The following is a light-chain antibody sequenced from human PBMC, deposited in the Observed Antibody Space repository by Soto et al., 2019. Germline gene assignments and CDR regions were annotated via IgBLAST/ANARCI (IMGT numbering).Light chain of an antibody. V-gene: IGKV1-33*01. CDR1: QDINPF. J-gene: IGKJ4*01. CDR2: DAS. Sequence: DIQMTQSPSSLSASVGDRVTISCHASQDINPFLNWYQQKPGKAPKLLIYDASNLEPGVPSRFSGSGSGTDFTFTISSLQPEDFATYVCQQHENLPLTFGGGTKVEIK. CDR3: QQHENLPLT.